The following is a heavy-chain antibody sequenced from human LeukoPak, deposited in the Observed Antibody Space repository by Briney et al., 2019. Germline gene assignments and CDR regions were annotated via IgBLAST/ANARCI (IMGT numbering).Heavy chain of an antibody. CDR2: ISWDGGSI. CDR3: AKDKGADTAMVYYYYGMDV. V-gene: IGHV3-43*01. J-gene: IGHJ6*02. D-gene: IGHD5-18*01. Sequence: GGSLRLSCAASGFTFDDYTMHWVRHAPGKGLEWVSLISWDGGSIYYADSVKGRFTISRDNSKNSLYLQMNSLRTEDTALYYRAKDKGADTAMVYYYYGMDVWGQGTTVTVSS. CDR1: GFTFDDYT.